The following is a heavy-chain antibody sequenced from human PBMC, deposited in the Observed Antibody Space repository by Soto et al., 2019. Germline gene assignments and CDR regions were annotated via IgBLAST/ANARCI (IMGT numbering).Heavy chain of an antibody. CDR3: SRDSGTVNPGYFDF. J-gene: IGHJ4*02. CDR1: GFTFDTYS. CDR2: ISSHSNYI. D-gene: IGHD4-17*01. Sequence: GGSLRLSCTASGFTFDTYSMNWVRQAPGKGLDWVSSISSHSNYIYYADSLRGRVTISRDNAKNLLYLEVNRLTVDDTGIYYCSRDSGTVNPGYFDFWGQGTLVTVSS. V-gene: IGHV3-21*06.